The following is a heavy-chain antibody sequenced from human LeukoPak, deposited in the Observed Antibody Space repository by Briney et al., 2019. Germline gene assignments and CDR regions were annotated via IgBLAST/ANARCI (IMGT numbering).Heavy chain of an antibody. Sequence: HGASVTVSCKASGYTFTGYYMHWVRQAPGQGLEWMGWINPNSGGTNYAQKFQGRVTMTRDTSISTAYMELSRLRSDDTAVYYCARRVVAATRVNWFDPWGQGTLVTVSS. CDR2: INPNSGGT. J-gene: IGHJ5*02. V-gene: IGHV1-2*02. CDR1: GYTFTGYY. D-gene: IGHD2-15*01. CDR3: ARRVVAATRVNWFDP.